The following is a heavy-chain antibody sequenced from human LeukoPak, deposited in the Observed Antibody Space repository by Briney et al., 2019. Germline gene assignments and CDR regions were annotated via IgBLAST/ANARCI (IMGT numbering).Heavy chain of an antibody. V-gene: IGHV3-74*01. CDR3: TRGTFGARDS. J-gene: IGHJ4*02. Sequence: GGSLRLSCAASGYTFSSYWMHWVRQGPGKGLVWVSRINEDGSSTSYAESVRGRFTISRGNAKNTLYLQMNSLRAEDAAVYYCTRGTFGARDSWGQGTLVTVSS. D-gene: IGHD3-10*01. CDR1: GYTFSSYW. CDR2: INEDGSST.